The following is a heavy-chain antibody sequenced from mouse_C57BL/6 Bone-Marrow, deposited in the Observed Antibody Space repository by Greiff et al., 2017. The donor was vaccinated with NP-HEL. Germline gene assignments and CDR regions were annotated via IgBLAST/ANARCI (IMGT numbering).Heavy chain of an antibody. Sequence: VKLMESGAELAKPGASVKLSCKASGYTFTSYWMHWVKQRPGQGLEWIGYINPSSGYTKYNQKFKDKATLTADKSSSTAYMQLSSLTYEDSAVYYCASPDSSGYAWFAYWGQGTLVTVSA. CDR1: GYTFTSYW. J-gene: IGHJ3*01. D-gene: IGHD3-2*02. V-gene: IGHV1-7*01. CDR2: INPSSGYT. CDR3: ASPDSSGYAWFAY.